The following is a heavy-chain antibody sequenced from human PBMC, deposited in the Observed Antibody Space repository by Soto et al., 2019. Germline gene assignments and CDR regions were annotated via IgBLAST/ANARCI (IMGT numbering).Heavy chain of an antibody. V-gene: IGHV1-24*01. Sequence: QVLLVQSGAEVKKPGASVKVSCKVSGYTLNEVAMHWVRQAPGKGLEWLGGFDPDEAETIYAQHFQGRVTMTEDTSTDSVYMELGSVRSEDTALYFCTTYHGDYSFDHWGQGTLVTVSS. D-gene: IGHD4-17*01. CDR2: FDPDEAET. CDR1: GYTLNEVA. J-gene: IGHJ5*02. CDR3: TTYHGDYSFDH.